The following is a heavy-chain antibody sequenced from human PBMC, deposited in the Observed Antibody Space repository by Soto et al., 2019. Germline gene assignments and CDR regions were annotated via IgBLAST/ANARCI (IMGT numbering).Heavy chain of an antibody. D-gene: IGHD3-10*01. CDR3: AKGDGSGRLNDNDY. CDR2: IFGSGST. Sequence: EVQLLESGGGLVQPGGSLRLSCEASGFTFRNYAMSWVRQAPGEGLKWVSGIFGSGSTFYADSVKGRFTISRDESKNTLYLQMTDLRLEATAVYYCAKGDGSGRLNDNDYWGQGILVTVSS. CDR1: GFTFRNYA. V-gene: IGHV3-23*01. J-gene: IGHJ4*02.